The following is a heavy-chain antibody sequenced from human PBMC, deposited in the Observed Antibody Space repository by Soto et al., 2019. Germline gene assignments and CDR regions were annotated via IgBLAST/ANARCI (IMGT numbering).Heavy chain of an antibody. Sequence: GGALRLSCAASHFTFSNFWMNWVRQAPGKGLEWVANVKRDDSERDYVDSVKGRFTVSRDNAKNTLYLQMRSLRAEDTAVYYCARSNNGDSSFRAFDPCGHGTLVPVSS. V-gene: IGHV3-7*03. CDR2: VKRDDSER. D-gene: IGHD4-4*01. CDR3: ARSNNGDSSFRAFDP. J-gene: IGHJ3*01. CDR1: HFTFSNFW.